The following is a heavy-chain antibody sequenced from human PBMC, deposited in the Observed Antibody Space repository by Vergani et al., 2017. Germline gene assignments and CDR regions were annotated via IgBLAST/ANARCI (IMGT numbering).Heavy chain of an antibody. V-gene: IGHV4-59*01. Sequence: QVQLQESGPGLVKPSETLSLTCTVSGGSISSYYWSWIRQPPGKGLEWIGYIYYSGITNYNPSLKSRVTISVDTSKNQFSLKLSSVTAADTAVYYCARAPRWGYNWFDPWGQGTLVTVSS. CDR3: ARAPRWGYNWFDP. CDR2: IYYSGIT. CDR1: GGSISSYY. D-gene: IGHD3-16*01. J-gene: IGHJ5*02.